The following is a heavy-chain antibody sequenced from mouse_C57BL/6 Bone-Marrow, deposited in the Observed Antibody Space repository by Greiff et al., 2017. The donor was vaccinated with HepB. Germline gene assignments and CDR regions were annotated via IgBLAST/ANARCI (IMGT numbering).Heavy chain of an antibody. CDR1: GYTFTSYW. V-gene: IGHV1-64*01. CDR2: IHPNSGST. D-gene: IGHD2-3*01. Sequence: VQLQQPGAELVKPGASVKLSCKASGYTFTSYWMHWVKQRPGQGLEWIGMIHPNSGSTNYNEKFKSKATLTVDKSSSTAYMQLSSLTSEDSAVYYCARGRWLLLHWYFDVWGTGTTVTVSS. CDR3: ARGRWLLLHWYFDV. J-gene: IGHJ1*03.